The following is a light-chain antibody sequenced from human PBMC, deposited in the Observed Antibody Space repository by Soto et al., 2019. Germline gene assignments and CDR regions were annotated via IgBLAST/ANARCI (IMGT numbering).Light chain of an antibody. CDR2: AAS. CDR3: LQLYNFSWT. Sequence: AIQLTQSPSSLSASVGDGVTISCRASQGIGNDLAWYQQKPGKAPRLLIFAASNLQSGVPSRFSGSGSGTDFTLTISRLQPEDFATYYCLQLYNFSWTFGQGTKVEIK. J-gene: IGKJ1*01. CDR1: QGIGND. V-gene: IGKV1-6*01.